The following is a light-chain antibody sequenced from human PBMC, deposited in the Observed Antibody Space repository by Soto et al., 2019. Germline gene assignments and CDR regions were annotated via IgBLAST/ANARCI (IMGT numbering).Light chain of an antibody. J-gene: IGKJ5*01. CDR3: QQRNIWPPVT. V-gene: IGKV3-11*01. Sequence: EIVLAQSPATLSLSPGERATLSCSSSPSVTNFLAWYQQKPGQAPRLLIYGAFNRATGIPARFSGSGSGTDFPLTISSLEPEDSAIYYCQQRNIWPPVTLGQGTRLEIK. CDR2: GAF. CDR1: PSVTNF.